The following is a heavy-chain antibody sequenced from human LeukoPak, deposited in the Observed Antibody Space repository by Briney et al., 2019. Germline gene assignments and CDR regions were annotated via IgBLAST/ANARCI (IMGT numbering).Heavy chain of an antibody. CDR1: GGSFSGYY. CDR2: INHSGST. V-gene: IGHV4-34*01. CDR3: ARGPNTVGIQLWLHEEDYFDY. D-gene: IGHD5-18*01. J-gene: IGHJ4*02. Sequence: SETLSLTCAVYGGSFSGYYWSWIRQPPGKGLEWIGEINHSGSTNYNPSLKSRVTISVDTSKNQFSLKLSSVTAADTAVYYCARGPNTVGIQLWLHEEDYFDYWGQGTLVTVSS.